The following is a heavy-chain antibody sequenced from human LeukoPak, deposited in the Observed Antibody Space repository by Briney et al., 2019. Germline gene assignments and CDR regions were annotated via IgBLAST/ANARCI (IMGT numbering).Heavy chain of an antibody. CDR3: ARLVDLAAAGTFDY. V-gene: IGHV1-69*06. J-gene: IGHJ4*02. D-gene: IGHD6-13*01. CDR1: GGTFSSYA. Sequence: SVKVSCKASGGTFSSYAISWVRQAPGQGLEWMGGIIPIFGTANYAQKFQGRVTITADKSTSTAYMELSSLRSEDTAVYYCARLVDLAAAGTFDYWGQGTLVTVSS. CDR2: IIPIFGTA.